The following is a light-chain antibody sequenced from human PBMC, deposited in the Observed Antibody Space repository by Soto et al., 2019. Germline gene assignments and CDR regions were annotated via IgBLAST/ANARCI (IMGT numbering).Light chain of an antibody. CDR1: QSISSW. J-gene: IGKJ1*01. Sequence: IHMAQSPSTLSASFGDRVTITFRASQSISSWLAWYQQKPGKAPKLLISQASSLESGVPSRFSGSGSETEFTLTISGLQPDDFASYYCQQYNSYSWTFGQGTKVDIK. CDR2: QAS. V-gene: IGKV1-5*03. CDR3: QQYNSYSWT.